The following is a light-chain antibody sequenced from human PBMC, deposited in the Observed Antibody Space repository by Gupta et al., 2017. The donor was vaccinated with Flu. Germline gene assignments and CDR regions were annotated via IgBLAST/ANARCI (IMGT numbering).Light chain of an antibody. CDR2: DAS. Sequence: ATLSGTRGERATLCCRASQGCYCAVDGYLPRPGQAARLSSEDASDRAAGIPARFSSIGSGTDFTHTINRLEPEDVSLYDGQRRSHLPPWTGGQGTRVE. V-gene: IGKV3-11*01. CDR3: QRRSHLPPWT. J-gene: IGKJ1*01. CDR1: QGCYCA.